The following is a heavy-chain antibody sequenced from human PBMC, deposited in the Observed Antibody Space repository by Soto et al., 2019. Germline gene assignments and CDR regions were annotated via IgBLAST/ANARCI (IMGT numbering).Heavy chain of an antibody. CDR3: VRRSRMADYFDY. CDR2: IYYSGST. D-gene: IGHD2-15*01. CDR1: GGSISNYY. V-gene: IGHV4-59*08. Sequence: SETLSLTCTVSGGSISNYYWSWIRQSPGKGLEWIGYIYYSGSTNYNPSLKSRVTISVDTSKSQFSLKLSSVTAADTAVYYCVRRSRMADYFDYWGQGTLVTVSS. J-gene: IGHJ4*02.